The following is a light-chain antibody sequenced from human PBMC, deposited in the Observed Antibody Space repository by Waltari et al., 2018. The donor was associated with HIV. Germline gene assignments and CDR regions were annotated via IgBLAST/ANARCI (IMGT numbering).Light chain of an antibody. Sequence: QSVLTQPPSASGTPGQRVTISCSGSSSNIGSRTVSWYQQPPGTAPKLLIYTNKQRPSGVPDRFAGSKSGTSASLAIRGLQSEDEADYYCAAWDDSLNGYVFGTGTKVTVL. CDR2: TNK. CDR1: SSNIGSRT. CDR3: AAWDDSLNGYV. V-gene: IGLV1-44*01. J-gene: IGLJ1*01.